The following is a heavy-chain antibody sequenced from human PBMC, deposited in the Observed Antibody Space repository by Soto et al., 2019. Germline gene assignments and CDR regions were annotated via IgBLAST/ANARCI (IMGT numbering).Heavy chain of an antibody. CDR1: GFTFSSYA. V-gene: IGHV3-23*01. D-gene: IGHD1-26*01. CDR2: ISGSGGST. Sequence: EVQLLESGGGLVQPGGSLRLSCAASGFTFSSYAMSWVRQAPGKGLERVSVISGSGGSTYYADSVKGRFTISRDNSKNSLYLRMNCLRAEDTAVYYCAKRGSGSQFDCWGQGTLVTVSS. CDR3: AKRGSGSQFDC. J-gene: IGHJ4*02.